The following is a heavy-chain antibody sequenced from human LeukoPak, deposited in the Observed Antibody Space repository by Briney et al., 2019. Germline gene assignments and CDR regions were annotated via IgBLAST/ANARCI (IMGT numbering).Heavy chain of an antibody. CDR3: ARGRVRRDYYGSGSYPRAWFDP. CDR1: GGSISSYY. V-gene: IGHV4-59*01. CDR2: IYYSGST. J-gene: IGHJ5*02. D-gene: IGHD3-10*01. Sequence: SETLSLTCTVSGGSISSYYWSWIRQPPGKGLEWIGYIYYSGSTNYNPSLKSRVTISVDTSKNQFSLKLSSVTAADTAVYYCARGRVRRDYYGSGSYPRAWFDPWGKGTLVTVSS.